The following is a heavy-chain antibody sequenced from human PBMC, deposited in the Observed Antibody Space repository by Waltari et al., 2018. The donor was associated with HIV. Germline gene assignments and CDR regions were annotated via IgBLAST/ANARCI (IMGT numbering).Heavy chain of an antibody. CDR2: INHSGST. CDR3: ARGLLGSGEGHIRRGLDAFDI. V-gene: IGHV4-34*01. J-gene: IGHJ3*02. CDR1: GGSFRGDY. D-gene: IGHD3-10*01. Sequence: LSLTSGVNGGSFRGDYWSWIRQPPGKGLERIGEINHSGSTNYNPSLKSQVTTSVDTSKNKFSLKLSSVTAADTAVYYCARGLLGSGEGHIRRGLDAFDIWGQGTMVTVSS.